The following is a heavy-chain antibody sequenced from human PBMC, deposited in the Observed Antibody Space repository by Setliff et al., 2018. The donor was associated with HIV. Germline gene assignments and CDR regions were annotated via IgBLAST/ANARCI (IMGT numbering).Heavy chain of an antibody. D-gene: IGHD1-1*01. CDR2: MYPNGRT. J-gene: IGHJ3*02. Sequence: PSETLSLTCNVSGFSIGNFYYWGWVRQPPGKGLEWVGSMYPNGRTYYNPSVKRRVTISVDTSKNQFFLKLSSVTAADTAMYYCATPHREREDDAFDIWGQGTKVT. CDR3: ATPHREREDDAFDI. V-gene: IGHV4-38-2*02. CDR1: GFSIGNFYY.